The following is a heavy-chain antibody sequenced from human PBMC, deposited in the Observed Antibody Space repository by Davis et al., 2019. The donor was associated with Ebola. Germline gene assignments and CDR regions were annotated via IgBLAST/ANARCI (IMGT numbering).Heavy chain of an antibody. D-gene: IGHD3-22*01. V-gene: IGHV4-34*01. Sequence: SETLSLTCAVYGGSFSGYYWSWIRQPPGKGLEWIGEINHSGSTNYNPSLKSRVTISVDTSKNQFSLKLSSVTAADTAAYYCARGDSYYDPSGYYAGPEAPDHWGQGTLVSVSS. CDR1: GGSFSGYY. CDR3: ARGDSYYDPSGYYAGPEAPDH. J-gene: IGHJ4*02. CDR2: INHSGST.